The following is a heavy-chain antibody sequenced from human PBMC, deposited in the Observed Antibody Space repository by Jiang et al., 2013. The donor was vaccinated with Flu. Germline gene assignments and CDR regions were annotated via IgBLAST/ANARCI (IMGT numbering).Heavy chain of an antibody. CDR1: RGSIGSYY. CDR2: IYTSGST. J-gene: IGHJ6*02. V-gene: IGHV4-4*07. D-gene: IGHD4-17*01. Sequence: SGSGLVKPSETLSLTCTVSRGSIGSYYWSWIRQPAGKGLEWIGRIYTSGSTNYNSSLKGRVSMSIDTSKSQFSLKLHSVTAADTAIYYCARGTPLRFSYGFDVWGQGTTVIVSS. CDR3: ARGTPLRFSYGFDV.